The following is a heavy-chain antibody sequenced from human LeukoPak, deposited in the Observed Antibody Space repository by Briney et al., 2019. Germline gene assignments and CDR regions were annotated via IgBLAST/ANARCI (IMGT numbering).Heavy chain of an antibody. D-gene: IGHD2-21*01. Sequence: PGGSLRLSCAASGFTFSSYAMNWVRQAPGKGLEWVSSISSSSSYIYYADSVKGRFTISRDNAKNSLYLQMNSLRAEDTAVYYCAREPIRAYGMDVWGQGTTVTVSS. J-gene: IGHJ6*02. CDR2: ISSSSSYI. CDR1: GFTFSSYA. V-gene: IGHV3-21*01. CDR3: AREPIRAYGMDV.